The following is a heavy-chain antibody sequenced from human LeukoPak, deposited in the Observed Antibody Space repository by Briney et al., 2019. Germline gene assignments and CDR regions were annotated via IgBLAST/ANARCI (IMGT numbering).Heavy chain of an antibody. J-gene: IGHJ6*02. D-gene: IGHD5-24*01. Sequence: PSETLSLTCAVYGGSFSGYYWNWIRQPPGKGLEWIGEINHSGSTNYNPSLKSRVTISVDTSRDQFSLRLNPVTAADTAVYYCARMRMANYYYYGMDVWGQGTTVTVSS. CDR3: ARMRMANYYYYGMDV. CDR2: INHSGST. V-gene: IGHV4-34*01. CDR1: GGSFSGYY.